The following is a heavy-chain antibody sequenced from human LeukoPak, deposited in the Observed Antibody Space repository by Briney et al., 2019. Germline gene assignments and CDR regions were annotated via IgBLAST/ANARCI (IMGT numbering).Heavy chain of an antibody. CDR1: GGSISTDNCY. CDR2: IYYSGST. Sequence: SETLSLTCTVSGGSISTDNCYWGWIRQPPGKGLEWIGYIYYSGSTNYNPSLKSRVTISVDTSKNQFSLKLSSVTAADTAVYYCARAHSIASYYYGVDVWGQGTTVTVSS. D-gene: IGHD2/OR15-2a*01. CDR3: ARAHSIASYYYGVDV. V-gene: IGHV4-61*01. J-gene: IGHJ6*02.